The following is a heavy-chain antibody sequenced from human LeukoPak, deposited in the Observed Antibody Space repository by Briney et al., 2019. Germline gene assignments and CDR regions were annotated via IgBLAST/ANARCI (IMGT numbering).Heavy chain of an antibody. CDR1: GGSITNSY. D-gene: IGHD1-1*01. Sequence: SETLSLTCTVSGGSITNSYWNWIRQSPGKGLEWIGYINYSGSTNYNPSLKSRDTISVDTSKNQFSLKLSSVTAADTAVYFCARDPLSTNDFDIWGQGTMVTVSS. CDR2: INYSGST. V-gene: IGHV4-59*01. J-gene: IGHJ3*02. CDR3: ARDPLSTNDFDI.